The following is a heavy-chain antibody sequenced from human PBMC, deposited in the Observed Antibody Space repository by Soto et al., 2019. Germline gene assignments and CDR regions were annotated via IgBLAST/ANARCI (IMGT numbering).Heavy chain of an antibody. CDR3: ARGTGILTGYYGHDY. CDR2: IIPIFGTA. Sequence: SVKVSCKASGGTFSSYAISWVRQAPGQGLEWMGGIIPIFGTANYAQKFQGRVTITADKSTSTAYMELSSLRSEDTAVYYCARGTGILTGYYGHDYWGQGTLVTVSS. D-gene: IGHD3-9*01. V-gene: IGHV1-69*06. CDR1: GGTFSSYA. J-gene: IGHJ4*02.